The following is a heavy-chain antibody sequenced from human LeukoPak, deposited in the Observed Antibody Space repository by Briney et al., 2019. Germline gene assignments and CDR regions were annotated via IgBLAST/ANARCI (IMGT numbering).Heavy chain of an antibody. V-gene: IGHV4-61*02. J-gene: IGHJ4*02. CDR2: IYTSGST. CDR3: ARTYYYDSSGYPKLNDY. CDR1: GGSISSGSYY. Sequence: SQTQSLTCTVSGGSISSGSYYWSWIRQPAGKGLEWIGRIYTSGSTNYNPSLKSRVTISADTSKNQFSLKLSSVTAADTAVYYCARTYYYDSSGYPKLNDYWGQGTLVTVSP. D-gene: IGHD3-22*01.